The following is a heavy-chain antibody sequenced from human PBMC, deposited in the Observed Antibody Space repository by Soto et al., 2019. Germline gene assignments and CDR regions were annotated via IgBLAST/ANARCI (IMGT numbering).Heavy chain of an antibody. CDR3: ARDRDDYGSGNYYNRIDY. D-gene: IGHD3-10*01. V-gene: IGHV1-69*01. CDR1: GGIFSTYA. Sequence: QVQLVQSGAEVKKPGSSVKVSCKASGGIFSTYAISWLRRAPGQGLEWMGGIIPIFGTPNYAQRFQGRVTINEDESTSTAYMELSRLRSEDTAVYYCARDRDDYGSGNYYNRIDYWGQGTLVTVSS. J-gene: IGHJ4*02. CDR2: IIPIFGTP.